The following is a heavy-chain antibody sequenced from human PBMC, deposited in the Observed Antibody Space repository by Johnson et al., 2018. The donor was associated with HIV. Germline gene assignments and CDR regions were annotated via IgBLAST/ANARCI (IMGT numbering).Heavy chain of an antibody. CDR2: IYSGGST. D-gene: IGHD3-16*01. Sequence: VQLVESGGGLVQPGGSLRLSCAASGFTVSSYYMSWVRQAPGKGLDWVSVIYSGGSTYYADSVKGRFTISRDNSENTLYLQMNSLRAEDTAVYFCAKDRTSWGFYAFDLWGQGTMVTVSS. J-gene: IGHJ3*01. CDR3: AKDRTSWGFYAFDL. CDR1: GFTVSSYY. V-gene: IGHV3-66*01.